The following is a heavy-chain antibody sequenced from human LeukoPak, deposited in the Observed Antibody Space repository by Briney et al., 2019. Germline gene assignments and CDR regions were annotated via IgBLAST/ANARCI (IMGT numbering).Heavy chain of an antibody. CDR1: GVSISSYY. V-gene: IGHV4-59*01. CDR2: IYYSGST. Sequence: SETLSLTCTVSGVSISSYYWSWIRQPPGKGLEWIGYIYYSGSTNYNPSLKSRVTISVDTSKNQFSLKLSSVTAADTAVYYCARAGAVAGPFDYWGQGTLVTVSS. CDR3: ARAGAVAGPFDY. D-gene: IGHD6-19*01. J-gene: IGHJ4*02.